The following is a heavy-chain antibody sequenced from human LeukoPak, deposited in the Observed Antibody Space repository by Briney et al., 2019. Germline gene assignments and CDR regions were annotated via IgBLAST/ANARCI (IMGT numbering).Heavy chain of an antibody. CDR1: GGTFSSYA. CDR2: IIPIFGTA. J-gene: IGHJ4*02. D-gene: IGHD3-16*02. V-gene: IGHV1-69*06. Sequence: ASVKVSCKASGGTFSSYAISWVRQAPGQGLDWVGGIIPIFGTANYAQKFQGRVTITADKSTSTAYMELSSLRSEDTAVYYCASMITFGGVIVIGYFDYWGQGTLVTVSS. CDR3: ASMITFGGVIVIGYFDY.